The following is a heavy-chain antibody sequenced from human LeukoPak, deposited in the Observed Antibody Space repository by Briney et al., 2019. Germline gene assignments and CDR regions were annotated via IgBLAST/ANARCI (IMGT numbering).Heavy chain of an antibody. Sequence: SETLSLTCTVSGGSVSSGNYYWSWIRQPPGKGLEWIGYIYYRGTTNYNPSLRSRVTISIDTSKNQFSLRLSSVTAADTAVYYCARGYYYGSGLGCDYWGQGTLVTVSS. D-gene: IGHD3-10*01. J-gene: IGHJ4*02. V-gene: IGHV4-61*01. CDR1: GGSVSSGNYY. CDR3: ARGYYYGSGLGCDY. CDR2: IYYRGTT.